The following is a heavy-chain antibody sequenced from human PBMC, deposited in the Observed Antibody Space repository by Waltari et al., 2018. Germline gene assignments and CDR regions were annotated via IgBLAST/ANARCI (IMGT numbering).Heavy chain of an antibody. CDR3: ARSSTTVTTFG. J-gene: IGHJ4*02. V-gene: IGHV3-21*01. CDR1: GSTFSTYS. D-gene: IGHD4-17*01. CDR2: ISSSSLNM. Sequence: EVQLGASGGGLVKAGGSLRLSCAAFGSTFSTYSMNWVRQAPGKGLEWVSSISSSSLNMSYADSVKGRVTISRDNAKNSLYLQMNSLRVEDTAVYYCARSSTTVTTFGWGQGTLVTVSS.